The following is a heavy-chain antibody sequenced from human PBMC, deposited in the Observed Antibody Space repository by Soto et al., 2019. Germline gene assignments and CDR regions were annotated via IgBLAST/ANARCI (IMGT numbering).Heavy chain of an antibody. V-gene: IGHV1-46*03. CDR3: ARHDVNYYDSSGSPQAY. CDR1: GYTFTGYY. CDR2: INPSGGST. D-gene: IGHD3-22*01. J-gene: IGHJ4*02. Sequence: ASVKVSCKASGYTFTGYYMHWVRQAPGQGLEWMGIINPSGGSTSYAQKFQGRVTMTRDTSTSTVYMELSSLRSEDTAVYYCARHDVNYYDSSGSPQAYWGQGTLVTVSS.